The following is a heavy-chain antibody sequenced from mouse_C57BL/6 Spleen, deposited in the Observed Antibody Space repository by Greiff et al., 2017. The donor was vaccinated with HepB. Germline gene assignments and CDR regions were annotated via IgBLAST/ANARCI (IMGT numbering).Heavy chain of an antibody. Sequence: VQLQQSGAELVKPGASVKISCKASGYTFSSYWMHWVKQRPGKGLEWIGQIYPGDGDTNYNGKFKGKATLTADKSSSTAYMQLSSLTSEDSAVYFCARRTTERYFDVWGTGTTVTVSS. J-gene: IGHJ1*03. CDR3: ARRTTERYFDV. CDR2: IYPGDGDT. D-gene: IGHD1-1*01. V-gene: IGHV1-80*01. CDR1: GYTFSSYW.